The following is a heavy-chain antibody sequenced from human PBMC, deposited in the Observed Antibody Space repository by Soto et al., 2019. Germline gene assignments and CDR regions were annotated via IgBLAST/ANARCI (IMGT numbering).Heavy chain of an antibody. Sequence: SETLSLTCTVSGGSISPYYWTWIRQPPGQGLEWIGYIFYSGGTRYNPSLKSRVTMSVDTSKNQLSLKLTSVTAADTAVYYCARDFKRFDPWGQGTLVTVSS. CDR1: GGSISPYY. J-gene: IGHJ5*02. D-gene: IGHD1-1*01. V-gene: IGHV4-59*01. CDR3: ARDFKRFDP. CDR2: IFYSGGT.